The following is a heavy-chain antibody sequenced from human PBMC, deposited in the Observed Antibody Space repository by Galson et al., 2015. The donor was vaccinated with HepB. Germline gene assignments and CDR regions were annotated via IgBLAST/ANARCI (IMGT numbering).Heavy chain of an antibody. J-gene: IGHJ4*02. CDR1: GFSITTNY. Sequence: SLRLSCAASGFSITTNYMNWVRQAPGKGLEWVSVSYPTGSAKIADSVKGRFTISRDNTKNTLYLQMSNLRADDTAVYYCARAAHSYSSHDSWGQGTLVTVSS. D-gene: IGHD6-13*01. CDR2: SYPTGSA. V-gene: IGHV3-66*01. CDR3: ARAAHSYSSHDS.